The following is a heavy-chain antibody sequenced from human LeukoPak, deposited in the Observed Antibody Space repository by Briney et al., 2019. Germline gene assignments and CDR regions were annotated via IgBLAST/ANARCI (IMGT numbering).Heavy chain of an antibody. D-gene: IGHD5-18*01. CDR3: ARVAPAEGYGPIGHFDY. Sequence: SETLSLTCTVSGGSISSGSYYWSGIRQLAGKGLEGIGRIYTSGSTNYHPSLKSRVTISVDTSKNQFSLKLSSVTAAGTAVYYCARVAPAEGYGPIGHFDYWGQGTLVTVSS. CDR2: IYTSGST. CDR1: GGSISSGSYY. J-gene: IGHJ4*02. V-gene: IGHV4-61*02.